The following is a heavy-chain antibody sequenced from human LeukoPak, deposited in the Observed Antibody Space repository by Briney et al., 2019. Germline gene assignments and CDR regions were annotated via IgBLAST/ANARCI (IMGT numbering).Heavy chain of an antibody. J-gene: IGHJ4*02. D-gene: IGHD2-15*01. CDR2: IKSKIDGGTT. CDR1: GLTFSTAW. CDR3: STAGYCSGGDCYSFDY. Sequence: GGSLRLSCAASGLTFSTAWMCWVRQAPGKGLEWVGRIKSKIDGGTTEYAAPVKGRFTISRDDSKNTVYLQMNSLKTEDTAVYYCSTAGYCSGGDCYSFDYWGQGIRVTLSS. V-gene: IGHV3-15*01.